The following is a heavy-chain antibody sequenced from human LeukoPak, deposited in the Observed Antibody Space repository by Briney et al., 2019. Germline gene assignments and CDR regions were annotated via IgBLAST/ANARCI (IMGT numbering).Heavy chain of an antibody. J-gene: IGHJ4*02. V-gene: IGHV3-30-3*01. Sequence: GGSLRLSCAATGFTFSNYAIHWGRQAPGKGLEWVAFISDDGSRQHYADSVKGRFTISRDNSKNTLNLQMNSLRAEDTAVYYCVKDRTGTYTLDYWGQGTLVTVFS. D-gene: IGHD3-10*01. CDR2: ISDDGSRQ. CDR3: VKDRTGTYTLDY. CDR1: GFTFSNYA.